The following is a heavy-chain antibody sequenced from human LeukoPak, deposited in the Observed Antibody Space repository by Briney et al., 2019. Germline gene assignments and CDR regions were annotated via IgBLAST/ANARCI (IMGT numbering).Heavy chain of an antibody. J-gene: IGHJ4*02. CDR1: GYTFTNYY. V-gene: IGHV1-2*02. CDR2: INPNSGGT. Sequence: ASVKVSFKTSGYTFTNYYMHWVRQAPGQGLEWMGWINPNSGGTNYAQKFQGRVTMTRDTSISTAHMELSRLRSDDTAVYYCAGDIVATGEMWGQGTLVTVSS. D-gene: IGHD5-12*01. CDR3: AGDIVATGEM.